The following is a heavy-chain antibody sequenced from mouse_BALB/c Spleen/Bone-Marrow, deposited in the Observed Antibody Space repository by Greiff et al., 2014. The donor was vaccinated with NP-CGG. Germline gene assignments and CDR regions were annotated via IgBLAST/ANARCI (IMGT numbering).Heavy chain of an antibody. J-gene: IGHJ4*01. D-gene: IGHD2-4*01. CDR1: GDSLTSGY. CDR3: ASGGPTMITYYAMDY. CDR2: INFSGST. Sequence: EVQLQQSGPSLVKPSQTLSLTCSVTGDSLTSGYWNWIRKFPANKLEYMGYINFSGSTYYNPSLESRISITRDTSKNQYYLHLNSVTTEDTATYYCASGGPTMITYYAMDYWGQGTSVTVSS. V-gene: IGHV3-8*02.